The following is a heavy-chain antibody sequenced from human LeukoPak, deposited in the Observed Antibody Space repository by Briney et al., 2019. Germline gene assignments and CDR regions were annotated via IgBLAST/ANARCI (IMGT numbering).Heavy chain of an antibody. J-gene: IGHJ4*02. Sequence: SVKVSCKASGGTFSSYAISWVRQAPGKGLAWMGGIIPIFGTANYAQKFQGRVTITTDESTSTDYMELSSLRSEDTAVYYCARSLDYYDSSGYYYYFYYWGQGTLVTVSS. CDR3: ARSLDYYDSSGYYYYFYY. CDR2: IIPIFGTA. CDR1: GGTFSSYA. V-gene: IGHV1-69*05. D-gene: IGHD3-22*01.